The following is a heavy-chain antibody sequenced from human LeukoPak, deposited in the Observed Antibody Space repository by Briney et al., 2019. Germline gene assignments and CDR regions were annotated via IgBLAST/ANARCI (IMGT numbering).Heavy chain of an antibody. CDR2: INPSGGGT. V-gene: IGHV1-46*01. Sequence: ASVKVSCKASGYSFTNYYIHWVRQAPGQGLEWMGRINPSGGGTSYAQKFQGRVTMTRDMSTSIVYMELSSLRSEDTAVYYCARDQDSIGYGENLYWGQGILVTVSS. CDR3: ARDQDSIGYGENLY. J-gene: IGHJ4*02. D-gene: IGHD5-18*01. CDR1: GYSFTNYY.